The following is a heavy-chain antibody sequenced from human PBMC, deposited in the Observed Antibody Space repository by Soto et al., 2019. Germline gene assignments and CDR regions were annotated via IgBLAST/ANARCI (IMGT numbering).Heavy chain of an antibody. J-gene: IGHJ5*02. V-gene: IGHV3-30*18. Sequence: QVQLVESGGGVVQPGRSLRLSCAPSGFTFSSYAMHWVRQAPGKGLEWVAIVSYDGTNKYYADSVTGRFTISRDNSKNTLFLQMNSLRAEDTGVYYCAKGRIAVAAIPSPCDPWGQGTLLTVSS. D-gene: IGHD6-19*01. CDR2: VSYDGTNK. CDR3: AKGRIAVAAIPSPCDP. CDR1: GFTFSSYA.